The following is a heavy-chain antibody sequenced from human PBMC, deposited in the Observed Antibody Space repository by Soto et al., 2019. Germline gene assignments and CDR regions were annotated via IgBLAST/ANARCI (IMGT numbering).Heavy chain of an antibody. D-gene: IGHD1-26*01. CDR1: GGSFSGYY. Sequence: SETLSLTCAVYGGSFSGYYWSWIRQPPGKGLEWIGEINHSGSTNYNPSLKSRVTISVDTSKNQFSLKLSSVTAADTAVYYCARANFNLGATVYYYYGMDVWGQGTTVTVSS. CDR3: ARANFNLGATVYYYYGMDV. V-gene: IGHV4-34*01. J-gene: IGHJ6*02. CDR2: INHSGST.